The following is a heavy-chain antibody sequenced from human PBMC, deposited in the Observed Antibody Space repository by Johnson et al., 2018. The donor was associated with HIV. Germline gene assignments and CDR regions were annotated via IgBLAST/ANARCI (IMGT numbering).Heavy chain of an antibody. Sequence: VQLVESGGGVVQVGRSLRLSCEASGFTFAHYAMHWVRQAPGKGLEWVSSISWNSGSIGYADSVRGRFTIPRDNTKNALYLQMDSLRAEDTAVYYCAKSVGSWGAVAGTDAFDIWGQGTMVTVSS. CDR1: GFTFAHYA. CDR3: AKSVGSWGAVAGTDAFDI. CDR2: ISWNSGSI. D-gene: IGHD6-19*01. V-gene: IGHV3-9*01. J-gene: IGHJ3*02.